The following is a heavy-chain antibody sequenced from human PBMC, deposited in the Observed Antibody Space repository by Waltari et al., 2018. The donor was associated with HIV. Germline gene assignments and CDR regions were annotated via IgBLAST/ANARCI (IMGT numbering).Heavy chain of an antibody. CDR1: GFTFDTYD. D-gene: IGHD3-16*01. CDR2: INYAGRRT. CDR3: TKDLYGGGGNAFDV. V-gene: IGHV3-23*01. Sequence: ELHLLESGGGLVQPGGSLILSCSASGFTFDTYDMTWVRQAPGKGLEWVSDINYAGRRTYYADSVRGRFTISRDNSKNTLYLQMSSLRADDTAVYYCTKDLYGGGGNAFDVWGQGTMVTVSS. J-gene: IGHJ3*01.